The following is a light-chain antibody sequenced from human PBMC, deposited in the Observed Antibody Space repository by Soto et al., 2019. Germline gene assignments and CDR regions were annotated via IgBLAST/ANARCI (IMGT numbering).Light chain of an antibody. CDR2: DVS. Sequence: QSALTQPRSVSGSPGQSVTISCTGTSSDVGGYNYVSWYQQHPGKAPKLMIYDVSKRPSGVPDRFSGSKSGHTASLTISGLQAEDEADYYCCSYAGSSWVFGGGTKLTVL. J-gene: IGLJ3*02. CDR3: CSYAGSSWV. V-gene: IGLV2-11*01. CDR1: SSDVGGYNY.